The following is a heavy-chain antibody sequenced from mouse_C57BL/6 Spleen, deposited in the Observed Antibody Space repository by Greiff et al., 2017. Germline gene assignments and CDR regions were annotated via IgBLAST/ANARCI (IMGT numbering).Heavy chain of an antibody. V-gene: IGHV14-1*01. J-gene: IGHJ3*01. CDR1: GFNIQDYY. Sequence: VHVKQSGAELVRPGASVKLSCTASGFNIQDYYMHWVKQRPEQGLEWIGRIDPEDGDTEYAPKFQGKATMTADTSSNTAYLQLSSLTSEDTAVYYCTLTAQATRAWFAYWGQGTLVTVSA. D-gene: IGHD3-2*02. CDR3: TLTAQATRAWFAY. CDR2: IDPEDGDT.